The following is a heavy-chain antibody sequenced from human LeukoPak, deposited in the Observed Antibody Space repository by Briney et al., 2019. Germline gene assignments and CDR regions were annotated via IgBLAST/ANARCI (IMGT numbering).Heavy chain of an antibody. CDR2: IYYSGST. D-gene: IGHD3-9*01. CDR3: ARHRADYDILTGYYNWFDP. J-gene: IGHJ5*02. V-gene: IGHV4-39*01. Sequence: SETLSLTCTVSGGSISSSSYYWGWIRQPPGKGLEWIGSIYYSGSTYYNPSLNSRVTISVDTSKNQFSLKLSSVTAADTAVYYCARHRADYDILTGYYNWFDPWGQGTLVTVSS. CDR1: GGSISSSSYY.